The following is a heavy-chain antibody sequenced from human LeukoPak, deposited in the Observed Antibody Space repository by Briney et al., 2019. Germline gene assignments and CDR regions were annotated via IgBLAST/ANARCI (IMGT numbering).Heavy chain of an antibody. CDR3: ARVSGSSVRDQFDY. J-gene: IGHJ4*02. CDR2: IWYDGSNK. D-gene: IGHD2-15*01. V-gene: IGHV3-33*01. Sequence: PGGSLRLSCAASGFTFSNYGMHWVRQAPGKGLEWVAVIWYDGSNKYYADSVKGRFTISRDNYKNTLYLQMSSLRVEDTAVYYCARVSGSSVRDQFDYWGQGTLVTVSS. CDR1: GFTFSNYG.